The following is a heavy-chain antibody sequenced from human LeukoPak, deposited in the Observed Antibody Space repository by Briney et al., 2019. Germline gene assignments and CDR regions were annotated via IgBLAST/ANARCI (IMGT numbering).Heavy chain of an antibody. J-gene: IGHJ3*02. D-gene: IGHD5-12*01. CDR1: GFTVSSNY. CDR3: ARVIVATNTFDAFDI. CDR2: VYGGDTT. Sequence: GGSLRLSCAASGFTVSSNYMSWVRQAPGKGLEWVSVVYGGDTTYYADSVKGRFTISRDNSKNTLYLQMNSLRVEDTAVYYCARVIVATNTFDAFDIWGQGTMVTVSS. V-gene: IGHV3-66*01.